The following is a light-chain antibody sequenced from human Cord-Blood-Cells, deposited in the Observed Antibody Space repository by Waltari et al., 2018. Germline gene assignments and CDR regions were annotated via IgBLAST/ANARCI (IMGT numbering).Light chain of an antibody. V-gene: IGLV2-14*01. CDR2: EVS. CDR3: SSYTSSSTYV. CDR1: SSDVGGYNY. Sequence: QSAQTQPASVSGSPGQSITISCTGTSSDVGGYNYVSWYQQHPGKAPKLMIYEVSNRPSGGSNRFSGSKSGNTASLTISGLQAEDEADYYCSSYTSSSTYVFGTGTKVTVL. J-gene: IGLJ1*01.